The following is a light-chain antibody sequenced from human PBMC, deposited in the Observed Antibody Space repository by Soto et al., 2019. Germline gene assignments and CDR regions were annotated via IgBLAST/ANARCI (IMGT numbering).Light chain of an antibody. J-gene: IGLJ1*01. CDR1: SSNIGAGYD. CDR2: GNS. Sequence: QSALTQPPSVSGAPGQRVTISCTGXSSNIGAGYDVHWYQQLPGTAPKLLIYGNSNRPSGVPDRFSGSKSGTSASLAITGLQAEDEADYYCQSYDSSLSGYVFGTGTKVTVL. CDR3: QSYDSSLSGYV. V-gene: IGLV1-40*01.